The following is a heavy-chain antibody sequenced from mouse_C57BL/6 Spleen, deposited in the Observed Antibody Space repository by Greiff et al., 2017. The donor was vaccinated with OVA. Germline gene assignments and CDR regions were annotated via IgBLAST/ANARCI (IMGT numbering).Heavy chain of an antibody. Sequence: QVQLQQSGAELVKPGASVKMSCKASGYTFTSSWITWVKQRPGQGLEWIGDVYPGSGSTNYNEKFKSKATLTVDTSSSTAYMQLSSLTSEDSAVYYCALGRDWYFDVWGTGTTVTVSA. CDR3: ALGRDWYFDV. CDR2: VYPGSGST. D-gene: IGHD4-1*01. CDR1: GYTFTSSW. J-gene: IGHJ1*03. V-gene: IGHV1-55*01.